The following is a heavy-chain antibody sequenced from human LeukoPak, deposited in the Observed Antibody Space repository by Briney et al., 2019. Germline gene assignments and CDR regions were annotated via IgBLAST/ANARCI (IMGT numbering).Heavy chain of an antibody. V-gene: IGHV4-34*01. CDR1: GGSFSGYY. J-gene: IGHJ3*02. Sequence: SETLSLTCAVYGGSFSGYYWSWIRQPPGKGLEWIGEINHSGSTNYNPSLKSRVTISVDTSKNQFSLKLSSVTAADTAVYYCARVNPLMAPGAFDIWGQGTMVAVSS. CDR2: INHSGST. CDR3: ARVNPLMAPGAFDI. D-gene: IGHD2-8*01.